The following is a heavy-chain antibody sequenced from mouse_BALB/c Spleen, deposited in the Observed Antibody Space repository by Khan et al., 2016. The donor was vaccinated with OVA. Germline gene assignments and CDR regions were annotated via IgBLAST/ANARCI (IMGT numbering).Heavy chain of an antibody. J-gene: IGHJ1*01. CDR2: IAPANGNT. V-gene: IGHV14-3*02. Sequence: VQLKESGAELVKPGASVRLSCTASGYTIKNTYIHWVKQRPEQGLEWIGRIAPANGNTKYDPTFQDKATMTSDKSSNTSYLQLSSLTSEDTAAYYCAHPSYDPRFIDVWGPGTTVTVSS. CDR3: AHPSYDPRFIDV. CDR1: GYTIKNTY. D-gene: IGHD2-10*01.